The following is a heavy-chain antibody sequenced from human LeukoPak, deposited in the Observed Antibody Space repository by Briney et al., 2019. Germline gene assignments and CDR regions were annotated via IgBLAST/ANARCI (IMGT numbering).Heavy chain of an antibody. V-gene: IGHV5-51*01. CDR1: GYSFTNYW. J-gene: IGHJ6*02. CDR3: ASTYSSSSPNYYGMDV. CDR2: IYPGDSDT. Sequence: GESLKISCKGSGYSFTNYWIGWVRQMPGKGLEWMGIIYPGDSDTRYSPSFQGQVTISADKSISTAYLQWSSLKASDTAMYYCASTYSSSSPNYYGMDVWGQGTTVTVSS. D-gene: IGHD6-13*01.